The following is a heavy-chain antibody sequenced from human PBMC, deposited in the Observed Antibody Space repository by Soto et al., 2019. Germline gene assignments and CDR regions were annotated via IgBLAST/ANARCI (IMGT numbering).Heavy chain of an antibody. D-gene: IGHD4-17*01. CDR3: ARETTPYGDYLIYGMDV. Sequence: ESLKISCKGSGYSFPSQWIGWVRQTPGKGLEWMGSIYPADSDTRYSPSFQGQVTISADKSIRTAYLEWSSLKASDTAMYYCARETTPYGDYLIYGMDVWGQGTTVTVSS. J-gene: IGHJ6*02. V-gene: IGHV5-51*01. CDR2: IYPADSDT. CDR1: GYSFPSQW.